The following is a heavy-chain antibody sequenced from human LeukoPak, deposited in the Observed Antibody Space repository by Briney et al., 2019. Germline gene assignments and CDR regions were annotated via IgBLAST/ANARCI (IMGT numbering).Heavy chain of an antibody. CDR2: ISDSGGRT. CDR1: GFTFSSYA. V-gene: IGHV3-23*01. CDR3: ARVGYSGYDYDY. D-gene: IGHD5-12*01. Sequence: GGSLRLSCVASGFTFSSYAMSWVRQAPGKGLEWVSVISDSGGRTNYADAVKGRFTISRDNPKTTLFLQMNSLRAEDTAVYYCARVGYSGYDYDYWGQGTLVTVSS. J-gene: IGHJ4*02.